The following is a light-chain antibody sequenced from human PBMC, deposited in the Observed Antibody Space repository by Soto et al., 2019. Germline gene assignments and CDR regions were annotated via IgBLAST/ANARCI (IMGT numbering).Light chain of an antibody. J-gene: IGKJ1*01. V-gene: IGKV3-20*01. CDR3: QRPSA. CDR1: QSLSSSH. Sequence: EIVLTQSPGTLSLSPGERASLSCRASQSLSSSHLIWYQQKPGQAPRLLIYDASSRATGIPDRFSGGGFGTDFTLTISRLEPEDFAVYYCQRPSAFGQGTKVEIK. CDR2: DAS.